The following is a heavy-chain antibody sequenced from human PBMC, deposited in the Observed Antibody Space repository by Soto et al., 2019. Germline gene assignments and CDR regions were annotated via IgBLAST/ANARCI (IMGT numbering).Heavy chain of an antibody. CDR3: ARDPNLNCSGGSCYPGIDY. Sequence: PGGSLRLSCAASGFTFSSYSMNWVRQAPGKGLEWVSSISSSSSYIYYADSVKGRFTISRDNAKNSLYLQMNSLRAEGTAVYYCARDPNLNCSGGSCYPGIDYWGQGTLVTVSS. CDR1: GFTFSSYS. CDR2: ISSSSSYI. D-gene: IGHD2-15*01. V-gene: IGHV3-21*01. J-gene: IGHJ4*02.